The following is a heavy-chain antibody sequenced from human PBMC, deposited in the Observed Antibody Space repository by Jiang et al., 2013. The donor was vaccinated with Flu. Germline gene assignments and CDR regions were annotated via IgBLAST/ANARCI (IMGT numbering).Heavy chain of an antibody. CDR1: GYSFTSYW. V-gene: IGHV5-10-1*01. CDR2: IDPSDSYT. CDR3: ARHVSGFCGGDCHPNWYFDL. D-gene: IGHD2-21*02. J-gene: IGHJ2*01. Sequence: GAEVKKPGESLRISCKGSGYSFTSYWISWVRQMPGKGLEWMGRIDPSDSYTNYSPSFQGHVTISADKSISTAYLQWSSLKASDTAMYYCARHVSGFCGGDCHPNWYFDLWGLAPWSLSPQ.